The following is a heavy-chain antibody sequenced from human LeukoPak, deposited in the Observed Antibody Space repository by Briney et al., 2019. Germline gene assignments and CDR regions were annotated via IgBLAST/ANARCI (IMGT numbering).Heavy chain of an antibody. CDR3: ARDRANNWSQDWFDP. J-gene: IGHJ5*02. V-gene: IGHV4-4*07. CDR1: GASISSYY. D-gene: IGHD1-1*01. Sequence: SSETLSLTCTVSGASISSYYWSWIRQPAGKGLEWIGRMHTSGATDYNPSLKSRVTMSLDTSKNQFSLKLSSVTAADTAVYYCARDRANNWSQDWFDPWGQGTLVTVSS. CDR2: MHTSGAT.